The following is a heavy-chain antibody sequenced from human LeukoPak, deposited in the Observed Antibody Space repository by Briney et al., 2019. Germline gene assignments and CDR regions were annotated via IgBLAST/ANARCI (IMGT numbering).Heavy chain of an antibody. CDR2: INTDGSEI. D-gene: IGHD3-22*01. Sequence: GGSLRLSCVASGFTFSHYWMSWVRQAPGKGLEWVANINTDGSEIYYVDSVKGRFSISRGNFKNSLYLQMNSLRAEDTAVYYCARACPESYYDSSGYYYFDYWGQGTLVTVSS. V-gene: IGHV3-7*01. J-gene: IGHJ4*02. CDR1: GFTFSHYW. CDR3: ARACPESYYDSSGYYYFDY.